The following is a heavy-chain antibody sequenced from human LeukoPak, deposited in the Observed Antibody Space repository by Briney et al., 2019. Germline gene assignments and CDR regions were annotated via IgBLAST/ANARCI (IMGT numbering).Heavy chain of an antibody. CDR1: GFSFSSYW. CDR3: ISDHTGHDDY. Sequence: AGGSLRLSCAASGFSFSSYWMHWVRQAPGKGLVWVSRINIDGSTTTYADSVKGRFTISRDYAKHTLSLQMNSLRADDTAVYYCISDHTGHDDYWGQGTLVTVSS. J-gene: IGHJ4*02. CDR2: INIDGSTT. D-gene: IGHD1-1*01. V-gene: IGHV3-74*01.